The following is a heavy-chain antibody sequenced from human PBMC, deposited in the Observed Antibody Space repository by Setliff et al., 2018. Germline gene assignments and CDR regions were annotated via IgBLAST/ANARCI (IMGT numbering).Heavy chain of an antibody. Sequence: SETLSLTCTVSGGSFSTYYWSWIRQPPGKGLEFIGYVYYSGTANYSPSLRSRLTISVDTSKNQFSLKLRSVTAADTAVYYCARGGTYRYFDYWGQGALVTVS. V-gene: IGHV4-59*01. CDR3: ARGGTYRYFDY. CDR1: GGSFSTYY. J-gene: IGHJ4*02. CDR2: VYYSGTA.